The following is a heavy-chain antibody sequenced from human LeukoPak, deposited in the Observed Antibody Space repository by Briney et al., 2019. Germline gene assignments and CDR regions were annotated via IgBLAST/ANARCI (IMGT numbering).Heavy chain of an antibody. CDR1: GYTFTSYG. J-gene: IGHJ6*03. V-gene: IGHV1-18*01. D-gene: IGHD2-2*01. Sequence: ASVKVSCKASGYTFTSYGISWVRQAPGQGLEWMGWISAYNGNTNYAQKLQGRVTMTTDTSTSTAYMELRSLRSDDTAVYYCARVGTSIVVVPAARYYYYMDVWGKGTTVTVSS. CDR3: ARVGTSIVVVPAARYYYYMDV. CDR2: ISAYNGNT.